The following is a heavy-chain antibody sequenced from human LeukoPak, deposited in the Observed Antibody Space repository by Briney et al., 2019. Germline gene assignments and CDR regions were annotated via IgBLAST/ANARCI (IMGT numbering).Heavy chain of an antibody. V-gene: IGHV4-59*01. J-gene: IGHJ4*02. CDR3: ARETGPLLWFGESRTSYFDY. CDR2: IYYSGST. CDR1: GGSISSYY. D-gene: IGHD3-10*01. Sequence: SETLSLTCTVSGGSISSYYWSWILQPPGKGLEWIGYIYYSGSTNYNPSLKSRVTISVDTSKNQFSLKLSSVTAADTAVYYCARETGPLLWFGESRTSYFDYWGQGTLVTVSS.